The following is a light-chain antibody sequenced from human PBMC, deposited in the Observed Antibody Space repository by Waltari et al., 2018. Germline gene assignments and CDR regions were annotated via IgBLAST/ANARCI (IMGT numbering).Light chain of an antibody. Sequence: SSELTQDPAVSVALGQTVRITCQGDSLRSYYASWYQQRHGQAPVLVIYGKNNRPSGTPDRVSGSSSGNTASLTITGAQAEDEADYYCNSRDSSGNPVFGGGTKLTVL. CDR2: GKN. CDR3: NSRDSSGNPV. V-gene: IGLV3-19*01. CDR1: SLRSYY. J-gene: IGLJ2*01.